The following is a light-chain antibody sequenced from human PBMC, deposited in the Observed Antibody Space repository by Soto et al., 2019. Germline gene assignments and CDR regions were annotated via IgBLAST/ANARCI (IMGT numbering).Light chain of an antibody. CDR1: QSSSSW. J-gene: IGKJ2*01. Sequence: DLQMTQSPSTLSASVGDRVTITCRASQSSSSWLAWYQQKPGKAPKLLIYDASSLESGVPSRFSGSGSGTEFTLTISSLQPDDFATYYCQQYNSYPYTFGQGTKLEIK. V-gene: IGKV1-5*01. CDR2: DAS. CDR3: QQYNSYPYT.